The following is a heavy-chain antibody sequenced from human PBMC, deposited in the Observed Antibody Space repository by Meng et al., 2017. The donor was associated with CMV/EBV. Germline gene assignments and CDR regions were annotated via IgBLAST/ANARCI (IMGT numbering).Heavy chain of an antibody. CDR3: ARWGVIAVAGTDDY. CDR1: GFTFSSYA. CDR2: ISYDGSNK. Sequence: AASGFTFSSYAMHWVRQAPGKGLEWVAVISYDGSNKYYADSVKGRFTISRDNSKNTLYLQMNSLRAEDTAVYYCARWGVIAVAGTDDYWGQGTLVTSPQ. J-gene: IGHJ4*02. V-gene: IGHV3-30*04. D-gene: IGHD6-19*01.